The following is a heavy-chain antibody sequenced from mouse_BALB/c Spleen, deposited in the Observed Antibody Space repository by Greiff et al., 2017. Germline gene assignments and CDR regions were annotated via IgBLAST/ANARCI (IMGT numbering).Heavy chain of an antibody. V-gene: IGHV14-3*02. CDR3: ARGYYVNYAMDY. J-gene: IGHJ4*01. CDR2: IDPANGNT. D-gene: IGHD1-1*01. Sequence: VQLQQSGAELVKLGASVKLSCTASGFNIKDTYMHWVKQRPEQGLEWIGRIDPANGNTKYDPKFQGKATITADTSSNTAYLQLSSLTSEDTAVYYCARGYYVNYAMDYWGQGTSVTVSS. CDR1: GFNIKDTY.